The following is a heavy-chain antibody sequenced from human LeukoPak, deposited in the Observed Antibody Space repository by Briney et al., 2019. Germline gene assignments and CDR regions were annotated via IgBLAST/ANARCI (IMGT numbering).Heavy chain of an antibody. V-gene: IGHV3-15*01. CDR1: GFTFSTSA. CDR3: TTDYYDSSGYVF. Sequence: GGSLRLSCVVSGFTFSTSAMSWVRQAPGKGLEWVGRIKTKTAGGTIDYAAPVKGRFTISRDDSKNMLYLQMNSLKTEDTAVYFCTTDYYDSSGYVFWGQGTLVTVSS. J-gene: IGHJ4*02. CDR2: IKTKTAGGTI. D-gene: IGHD3-22*01.